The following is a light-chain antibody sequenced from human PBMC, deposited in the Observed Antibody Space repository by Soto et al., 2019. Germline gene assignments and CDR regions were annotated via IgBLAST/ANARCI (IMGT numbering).Light chain of an antibody. CDR2: ATS. CDR1: QPISYRS. V-gene: IGKV3-20*01. Sequence: IVLTQSPGTVSLHPGEGATLSCGASQPISYRSLAWYQHTPGRAPRLLIYATSSRAAGIPDRFIGSGSGTDFTLSISRLEPAEFAVYYCQHYDNSRLTFGPGTKVDI. CDR3: QHYDNSRLT. J-gene: IGKJ3*01.